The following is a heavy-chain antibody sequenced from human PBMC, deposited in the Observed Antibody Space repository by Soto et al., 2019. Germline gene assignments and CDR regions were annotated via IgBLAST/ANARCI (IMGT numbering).Heavy chain of an antibody. CDR1: GGSISSGGYY. V-gene: IGHV4-31*03. CDR2: IYYSGST. CDR3: ARYVFAWGGDYGRRFDY. J-gene: IGHJ4*02. D-gene: IGHD4-17*01. Sequence: SETLSLTCTVSGGSISSGGYYWSWIRQHPGKGLEWIGYIYYSGSTYYNPSLKSRVTISVDTSKNQFSLKLSSVTAADTAVYYCARYVFAWGGDYGRRFDYWGQGTLVTVSS.